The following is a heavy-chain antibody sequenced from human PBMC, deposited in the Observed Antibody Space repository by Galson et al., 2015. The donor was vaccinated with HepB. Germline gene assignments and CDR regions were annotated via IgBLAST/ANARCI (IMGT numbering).Heavy chain of an antibody. CDR1: GGTFSSYA. CDR3: ASDTIGYCSGGSCYSVYY. Sequence: SCKASGGTFSSYAISWVRQAPGQGLEWMGGIIPIFGTANYAQKFQGRVTITADKSTSTAYMELSSLRSEDTAVYYCASDTIGYCSGGSCYSVYYWGQGTLVTVSS. D-gene: IGHD2-15*01. J-gene: IGHJ4*02. CDR2: IIPIFGTA. V-gene: IGHV1-69*06.